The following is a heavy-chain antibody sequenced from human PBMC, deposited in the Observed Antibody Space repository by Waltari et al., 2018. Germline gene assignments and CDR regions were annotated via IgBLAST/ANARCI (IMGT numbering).Heavy chain of an antibody. CDR2: ISNSGGST. J-gene: IGHJ4*02. V-gene: IGHV3-23*01. CDR1: GITFSTHA. D-gene: IGHD4-4*01. CDR3: AKMTYSNYGRDDY. Sequence: EVQLLESGGGLVQPGGSLSLSCAAPGITFSTHAISWVPTAPGKGLYWVSAISNSGGSTYYADSMKGRFTISRDNSKNTLYLQMNSLRAEDTAVYYCAKMTYSNYGRDDYWGQGTLVTVSS.